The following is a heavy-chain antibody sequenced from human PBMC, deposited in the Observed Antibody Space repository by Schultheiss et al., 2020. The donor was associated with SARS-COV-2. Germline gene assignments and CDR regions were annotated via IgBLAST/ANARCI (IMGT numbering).Heavy chain of an antibody. CDR3: AKGLSYDFSADY. CDR2: ISGSGGST. D-gene: IGHD3-3*01. V-gene: IGHV3-23*01. Sequence: GGSLCLFCAASGFTVSSNYMSWVRQAPGKGLEWVSAISGSGGSTYYADSVKGRFTISRDNSKNTLYLQMNSLRAEDTAVYYCAKGLSYDFSADYWGQGTLVTVSS. J-gene: IGHJ4*02. CDR1: GFTVSSNY.